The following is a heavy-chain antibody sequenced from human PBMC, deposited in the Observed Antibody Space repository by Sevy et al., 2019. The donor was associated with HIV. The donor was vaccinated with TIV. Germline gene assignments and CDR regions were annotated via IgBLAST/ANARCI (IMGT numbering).Heavy chain of an antibody. CDR1: GFTFSNYW. D-gene: IGHD2-2*01. Sequence: GSLRLSCAASGFTFSNYWMSWVRQAPGKGLEWVAHIKRDGSEKYYVDSVKGRFSISRDNPKNSRYLQMNSLRAEDTAVYYCARDCSSTTCLWGLDVWGQGTTVTVSS. CDR3: ARDCSSTTCLWGLDV. J-gene: IGHJ6*02. CDR2: IKRDGSEK. V-gene: IGHV3-7*03.